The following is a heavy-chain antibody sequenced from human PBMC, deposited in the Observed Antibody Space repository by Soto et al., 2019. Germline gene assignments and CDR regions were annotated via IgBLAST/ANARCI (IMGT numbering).Heavy chain of an antibody. Sequence: GGSMRLSWAVSGCTVSSNYMSWVRQAPGKGLEWVSVIYSGGSTYYADSVKGRFTISRDNSKNTLYLQMNSLRAEDTAVYYCARDPHYGGNSVVDYWGQGTLVTVSS. J-gene: IGHJ4*02. V-gene: IGHV3-66*01. CDR3: ARDPHYGGNSVVDY. CDR1: GCTVSSNY. CDR2: IYSGGST. D-gene: IGHD4-17*01.